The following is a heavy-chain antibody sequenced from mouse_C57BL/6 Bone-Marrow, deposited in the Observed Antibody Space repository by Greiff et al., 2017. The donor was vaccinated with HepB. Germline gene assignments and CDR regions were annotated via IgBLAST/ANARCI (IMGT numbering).Heavy chain of an antibody. V-gene: IGHV1-59*01. CDR3: ARDYDGYYGYAMDY. CDR1: GYTFTSYW. CDR2: IDPSDSYT. J-gene: IGHJ4*01. Sequence: LQQPGAELVRPGTSVKLSCKASGYTFTSYWMHWVKQRPGQGLEWIGVIDPSDSYTNYNQKFKGKATLTVDTSSSTAYMQLSSLTSEDSAVYYCARDYDGYYGYAMDYWGQGTSVTVSS. D-gene: IGHD2-3*01.